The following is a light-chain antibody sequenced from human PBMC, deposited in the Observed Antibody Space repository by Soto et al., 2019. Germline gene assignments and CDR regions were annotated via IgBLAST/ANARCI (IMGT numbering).Light chain of an antibody. V-gene: IGKV1-39*01. Sequence: DIQMTQSPSSLSASVGDRVTITCRASQSISTHLNWHQQKPGKAPKLLIYSASNLQSGVPARFSGSGSGTDFTLTISSLQPEDFATYYCQQSSSTLSFRFGPGTRVEIK. CDR1: QSISTH. J-gene: IGKJ3*01. CDR3: QQSSSTLSFR. CDR2: SAS.